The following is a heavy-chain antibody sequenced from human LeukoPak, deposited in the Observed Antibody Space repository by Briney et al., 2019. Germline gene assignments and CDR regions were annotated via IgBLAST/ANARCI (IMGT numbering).Heavy chain of an antibody. V-gene: IGHV4-39*01. D-gene: IGHD5-12*01. Sequence: SETLSLTCTVSGDSISSNAYYWGWIRQPPGKGLERIGSLNYGGNTFYNSSLKSRVTISIHTSRNQFSLRLSSVTAADTAVYFCARHSGSAYGPFDSWGQGTLVTVSS. J-gene: IGHJ4*02. CDR3: ARHSGSAYGPFDS. CDR1: GDSISSNAYY. CDR2: LNYGGNT.